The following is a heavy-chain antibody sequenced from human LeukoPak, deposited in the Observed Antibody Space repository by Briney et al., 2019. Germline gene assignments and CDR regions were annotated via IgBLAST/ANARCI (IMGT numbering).Heavy chain of an antibody. V-gene: IGHV3-23*01. J-gene: IGHJ4*02. CDR3: AKHLGGSMTTVVH. CDR2: ISGSGSST. Sequence: PGGSLRLSCATSGFTFSSYAMSWVRQAPGKGPEWVSAISGSGSSTYYADSVKGRFTISRDNSKNTLYLQMNSLRAEDTAVYYCAKHLGGSMTTVVHWGQGTLVTVSS. CDR1: GFTFSSYA. D-gene: IGHD4-23*01.